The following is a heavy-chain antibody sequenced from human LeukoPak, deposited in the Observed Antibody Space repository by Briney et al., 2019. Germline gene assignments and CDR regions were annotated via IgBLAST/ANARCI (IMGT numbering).Heavy chain of an antibody. D-gene: IGHD2-2*01. J-gene: IGHJ4*02. CDR2: IYSGGNT. CDR3: ARDPGYCDNTSCDAANFDY. Sequence: GGSLSLSCAASGCTVSSNYMSWVRQAPGKGLEWVAEIYSGGNTYYADSVKGRFTISRDNSKNTLYLQMNSLRAADTAVYYCARDPGYCDNTSCDAANFDYWGQGTLVTVSS. V-gene: IGHV3-66*01. CDR1: GCTVSSNY.